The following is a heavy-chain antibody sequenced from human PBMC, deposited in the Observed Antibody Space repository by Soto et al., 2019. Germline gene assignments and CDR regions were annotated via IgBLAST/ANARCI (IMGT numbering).Heavy chain of an antibody. J-gene: IGHJ5*02. V-gene: IGHV4-31*03. CDR3: ARGISSSPPSWFDP. Sequence: QVQLQESGPGLVKPSQTLSLTCTVSGGSISSGGYYWSWIRQHPGKGLEWIGYIYYSGSTYYNPSLNSRVTITVDTSKNQFSLKLSSVTAADTAVYYCARGISSSPPSWFDPWGQGTLVTVSS. D-gene: IGHD6-6*01. CDR2: IYYSGST. CDR1: GGSISSGGYY.